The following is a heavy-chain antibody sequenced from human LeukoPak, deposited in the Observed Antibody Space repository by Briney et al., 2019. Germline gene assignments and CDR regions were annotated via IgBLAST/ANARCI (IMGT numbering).Heavy chain of an antibody. V-gene: IGHV3-20*04. CDR3: ARASGYDGDYYFDY. J-gene: IGHJ4*02. Sequence: RSGGSLRLSCAASGFTFDDYGMSWVRQAPGKGLEWVSGINWNGGSTGYADSVKGRFTISRDNAKNSLYLQMNSLRAEDTALYYCARASGYDGDYYFDYWGQGTLVTVSS. D-gene: IGHD5-12*01. CDR2: INWNGGST. CDR1: GFTFDDYG.